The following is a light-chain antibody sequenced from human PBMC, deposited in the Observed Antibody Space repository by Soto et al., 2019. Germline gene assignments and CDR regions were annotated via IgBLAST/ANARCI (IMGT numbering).Light chain of an antibody. V-gene: IGKV1-9*01. CDR3: QPLNNYPLCA. J-gene: IGKJ3*01. CDR2: AAS. CDR1: QDISRY. Sequence: DIQLTQSPSFLSASVGDRVTITCRASQDISRYLAWYQQKAGKAPKLLIYAASTLQKGVPSRSGGSGSGTEFTLTITTLQPDDFATSYCQPLNNYPLCAFGPGTEVDI.